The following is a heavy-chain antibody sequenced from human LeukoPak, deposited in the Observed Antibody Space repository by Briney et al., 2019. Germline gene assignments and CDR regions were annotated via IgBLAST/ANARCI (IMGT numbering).Heavy chain of an antibody. CDR3: ASARWRFLEWETQGFDY. V-gene: IGHV3-21*01. CDR1: GFTFSSYS. D-gene: IGHD3-3*01. J-gene: IGHJ4*02. Sequence: NPGGSLRLSCAASGFTFSSYSMNWVRQAPGKGLEWVSSISSSSSYIYYADLVKGRFTISRDNAKNSLYLQMNSLRAEDTAVYYCASARWRFLEWETQGFDYWGQGTLVTVSS. CDR2: ISSSSSYI.